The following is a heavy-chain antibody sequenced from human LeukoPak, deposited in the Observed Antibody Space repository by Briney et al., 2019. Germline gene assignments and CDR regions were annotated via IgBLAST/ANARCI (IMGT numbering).Heavy chain of an antibody. CDR1: GYTFTSYG. Sequence: ASVKVSCKASGYTFTSYGISWVRQAPGQGLEWMGWISAYNGNTNYAQKLQGRVTMTTDTYTSTAYMELRSLRSDDTAVYYCARNYYDSSGYYSPFDYWGQGTLVTVSS. V-gene: IGHV1-18*01. J-gene: IGHJ4*02. D-gene: IGHD3-22*01. CDR3: ARNYYDSSGYYSPFDY. CDR2: ISAYNGNT.